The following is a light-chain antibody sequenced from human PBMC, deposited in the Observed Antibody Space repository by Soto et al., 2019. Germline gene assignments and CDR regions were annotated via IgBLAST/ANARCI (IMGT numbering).Light chain of an antibody. CDR3: CSYTSRSTLMV. CDR2: DVS. V-gene: IGLV2-14*01. CDR1: SSDVGGYNY. Sequence: QSALTQPASVSGSPGQSITISCTGTSSDVGGYNYVSWYQQHPGKAPKLMIYDVSNRPSGVSNRFSGSKSGNTASLTISGLQADDDADYYCCSYTSRSTLMVFGAGTKVTLL. J-gene: IGLJ2*01.